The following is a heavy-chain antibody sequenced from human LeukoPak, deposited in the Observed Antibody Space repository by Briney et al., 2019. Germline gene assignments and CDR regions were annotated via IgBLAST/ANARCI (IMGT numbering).Heavy chain of an antibody. CDR1: GGSFSGYY. CDR3: ARRETYYHDY. Sequence: PSETLSLTCAVYGGSFSGYYWSWIRQPPGKGLEWIWEINHSGSTNYNPSLKSRVTISVDTSKNQFSLKLSSVTAADTAVYYCARRETYYHDYWGQGTLVTVSS. J-gene: IGHJ4*02. D-gene: IGHD3-10*01. V-gene: IGHV4-34*01. CDR2: INHSGST.